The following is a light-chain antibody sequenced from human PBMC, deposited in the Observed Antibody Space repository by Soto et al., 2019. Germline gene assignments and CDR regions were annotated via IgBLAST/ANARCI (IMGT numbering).Light chain of an antibody. Sequence: QSVLTQPASVSGSPGQSITISCTGTSSDVGGYNYVSWYQQHPGKAPNLMIYDVSNRPSGVSNRFSGSKSGNTASLTISGCQAEDEADDYCSSYTSSSTLVFGGGTKLTVL. CDR2: DVS. CDR1: SSDVGGYNY. J-gene: IGLJ2*01. CDR3: SSYTSSSTLV. V-gene: IGLV2-14*01.